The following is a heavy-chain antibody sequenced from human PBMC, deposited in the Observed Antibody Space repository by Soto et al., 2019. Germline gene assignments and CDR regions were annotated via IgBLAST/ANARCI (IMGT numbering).Heavy chain of an antibody. D-gene: IGHD2-2*02. CDR3: ARAFVLIPAAINAFDI. V-gene: IGHV1-3*01. J-gene: IGHJ3*02. CDR2: INAGNGNT. CDR1: GYTFTSYA. Sequence: ASVKVSCKASGYTFTSYAMHWVRQAPGQRLEWMGWINAGNGNTKYSQKFQGRVTITRDTSASTAYMELSSLRSEDTAVYYCARAFVLIPAAINAFDIWGQGTMVTVSS.